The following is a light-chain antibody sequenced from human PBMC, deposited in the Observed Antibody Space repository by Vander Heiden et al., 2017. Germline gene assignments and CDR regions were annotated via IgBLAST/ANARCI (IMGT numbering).Light chain of an antibody. Sequence: SYELTQPPSVSVSPGQTASITCSGDKLGDKYACWYQQNPGQPPVLVIYRDSKRPSGIPERFSGSNSANTATLTISGTQAVDEADYYCQAWDSSHVVFGGGTKLTVL. CDR2: RDS. CDR1: KLGDKY. V-gene: IGLV3-1*01. J-gene: IGLJ2*01. CDR3: QAWDSSHVV.